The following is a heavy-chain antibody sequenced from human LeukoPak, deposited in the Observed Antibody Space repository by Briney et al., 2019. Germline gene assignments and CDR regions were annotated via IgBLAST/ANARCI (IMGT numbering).Heavy chain of an antibody. D-gene: IGHD2-2*01. V-gene: IGHV3-21*01. CDR1: GFTFSSYS. CDR3: VRDDDVVVPAVSGDY. Sequence: GGSLKLSCVGSGFTFSSYSMNWVRQAPGKGLEWVSSISSSSSYIYYADSVKGRFTISRDNAKNSLYLQMNSLRAEDTAVYYCVRDDDVVVPAVSGDYWGQGTLVTVSS. J-gene: IGHJ4*02. CDR2: ISSSSSYI.